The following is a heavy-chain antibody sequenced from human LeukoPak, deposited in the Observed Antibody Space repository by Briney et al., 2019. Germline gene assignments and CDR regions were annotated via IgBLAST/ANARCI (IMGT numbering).Heavy chain of an antibody. CDR3: ARVGLGLNRGDLDY. J-gene: IGHJ4*02. CDR2: IYYSGST. D-gene: IGHD7-27*01. V-gene: IGHV4-59*02. Sequence: PSETLSLTCSVSGASVNNDFWSWIRQPPGKGLEWIGYIYYSGSTNYNPSLKSRVTISVDTSKNQFSLKLSSVTAAGTAVYYCARVGLGLNRGDLDYWGQGTLVTVSS. CDR1: GASVNNDF.